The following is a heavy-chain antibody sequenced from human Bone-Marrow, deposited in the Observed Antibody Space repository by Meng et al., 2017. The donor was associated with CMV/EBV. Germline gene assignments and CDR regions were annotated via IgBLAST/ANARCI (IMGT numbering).Heavy chain of an antibody. CDR3: GRVVVVPAAISVVVVITTRDWFDP. D-gene: IGHD2-2*01. Sequence: GESLKISCAASGFTFSNSDMNWVRQAPGKGLEWVSGVSWNGSRTHYADSVKGRFIISRDNSGNFLYQQMNSLRPEDMAVYYCGRVVVVPAAISVVVVITTRDWFDPWGQGTLVTVSS. V-gene: IGHV3-19*01. CDR2: VSWNGSRT. CDR1: GFTFSNSD. J-gene: IGHJ5*02.